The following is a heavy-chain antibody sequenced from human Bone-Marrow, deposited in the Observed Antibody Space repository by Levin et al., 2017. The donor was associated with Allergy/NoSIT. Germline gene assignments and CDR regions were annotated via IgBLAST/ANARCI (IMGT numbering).Heavy chain of an antibody. CDR2: ISYDGSHK. J-gene: IGHJ2*01. D-gene: IGHD6-19*01. CDR1: GFSFSDYA. V-gene: IGHV3-30*18. Sequence: GSLRLSCAGSGFSFSDYAMHWVRQSPGKGLEWVAVISYDGSHKYYADSVKGRFTISRDNSENTLYLQMNSLRPEDTAVYYCAKWGRLSPYNSGWLDWYFDVWGRGTLVTVSS. CDR3: AKWGRLSPYNSGWLDWYFDV.